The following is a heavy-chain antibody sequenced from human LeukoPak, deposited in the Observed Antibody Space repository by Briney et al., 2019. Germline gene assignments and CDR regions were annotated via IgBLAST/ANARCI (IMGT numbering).Heavy chain of an antibody. J-gene: IGHJ6*03. Sequence: SETLSLTCAVSGGSISSGGYSWSWIRQPPGKGLEWIGYIYYSGSTYYNPSLKSQVTISVDTSKNQFSLKLSSVTAADTVVYYCARGRAYYYDSSGYYYVGNYYMDVWGKGTTVTVSS. V-gene: IGHV4-30-4*07. CDR1: GGSISSGGYS. D-gene: IGHD3-22*01. CDR3: ARGRAYYYDSSGYYYVGNYYMDV. CDR2: IYYSGST.